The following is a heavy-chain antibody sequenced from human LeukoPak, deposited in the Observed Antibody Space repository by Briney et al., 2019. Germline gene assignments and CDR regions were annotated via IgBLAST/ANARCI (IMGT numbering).Heavy chain of an antibody. CDR2: MNPNSGNT. Sequence: ASVKVSCKASGYTFTSYDINWVRQATGQGLEWMGWMNPNSGNTGCAQKFQGRVTMTRNTSISTAYMELSSLRSEDTAVYYCARGRSVKRILNYWGQGTLVTVFS. V-gene: IGHV1-8*02. CDR1: GYTFTSYD. J-gene: IGHJ4*02. CDR3: ARGRSVKRILNY. D-gene: IGHD3-16*01.